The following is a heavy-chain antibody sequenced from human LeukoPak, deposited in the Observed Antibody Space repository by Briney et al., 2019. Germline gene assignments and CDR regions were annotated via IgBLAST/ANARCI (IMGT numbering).Heavy chain of an antibody. CDR2: ISYDGSNK. Sequence: GRSLRLSCAASGFTFSSYGMHWVRQAPGKGLEWVAVISYDGSNKYYADSVKGRFTISRDNSKNTLYLQMNSLRAEDTAVYYCAKQAVAHNGSSNWGQGTLVTVSS. D-gene: IGHD6-19*01. V-gene: IGHV3-30*18. CDR3: AKQAVAHNGSSN. CDR1: GFTFSSYG. J-gene: IGHJ4*02.